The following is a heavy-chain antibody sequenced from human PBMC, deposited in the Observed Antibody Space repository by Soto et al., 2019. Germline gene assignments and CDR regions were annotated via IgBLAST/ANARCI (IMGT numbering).Heavy chain of an antibody. CDR3: ARDPPSYYYGSGSYSRTGSDY. CDR1: GGTFSSYT. J-gene: IGHJ4*02. D-gene: IGHD3-10*01. Sequence: LVKVSCKASGGTFSSYTISWVRQAPGQGLEWMGRIIPILGIANYAQKFQGRVTITADKSTSTAYMKLSSLRSEDTAVYYCARDPPSYYYGSGSYSRTGSDYWGQGTLVTVSS. CDR2: IIPILGIA. V-gene: IGHV1-69*04.